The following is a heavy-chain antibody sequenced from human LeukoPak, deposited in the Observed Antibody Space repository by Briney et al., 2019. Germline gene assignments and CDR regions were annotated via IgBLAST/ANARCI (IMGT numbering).Heavy chain of an antibody. Sequence: SVKVSCKASGGTFSSYAISWVRQAPGQGLEWMGRIIPILGIANYAQKFQGRVTITADKSTSTAYMELSSLRSEDTAVYYCARDDYDFWSGFYTYGMDVWGQGTTVTVSS. J-gene: IGHJ6*02. D-gene: IGHD3-3*01. CDR1: GGTFSSYA. CDR3: ARDDYDFWSGFYTYGMDV. CDR2: IIPILGIA. V-gene: IGHV1-69*04.